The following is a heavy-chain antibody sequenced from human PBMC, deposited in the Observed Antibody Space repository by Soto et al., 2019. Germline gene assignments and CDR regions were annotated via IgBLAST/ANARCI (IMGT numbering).Heavy chain of an antibody. J-gene: IGHJ4*02. Sequence: PSETLSLTCSVSGGSIGRYYWSWVRQAPGKGLEWIAYVSYSGATRYNPSLESRVTISVDTSKNQFSLRLNSVTAADTAVYYCARDGQYDSGGYYSPFCHWGQGTLVTVSS. CDR2: VSYSGAT. D-gene: IGHD3-22*01. CDR3: ARDGQYDSGGYYSPFCH. CDR1: GGSIGRYY. V-gene: IGHV4-59*01.